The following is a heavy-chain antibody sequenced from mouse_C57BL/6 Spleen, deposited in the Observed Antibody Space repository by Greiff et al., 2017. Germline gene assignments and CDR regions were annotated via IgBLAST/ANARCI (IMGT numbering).Heavy chain of an antibody. D-gene: IGHD1-1*01. CDR1: GFTFSSYT. V-gene: IGHV5-9*01. J-gene: IGHJ1*03. CDR3: DYYGSSYDGYFDV. Sequence: EVQLQESGGGLVKPGGSLKLSCAASGFTFSSYTMSWVRQTPEKRLEWVATISGGGGNTYYPDSVKGRFTISRDNAKNTLYLQMSSLRSEDTALYYCDYYGSSYDGYFDVWGTGTTVTVSS. CDR2: ISGGGGNT.